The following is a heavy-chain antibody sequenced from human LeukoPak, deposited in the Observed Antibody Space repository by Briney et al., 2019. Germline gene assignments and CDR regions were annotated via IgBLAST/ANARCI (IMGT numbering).Heavy chain of an antibody. CDR1: GFTFSSYA. D-gene: IGHD6-6*01. V-gene: IGHV3-23*01. J-gene: IGHJ4*02. CDR3: AKDRHSSSSDSGYFDY. Sequence: GGSLRLSCAASGFTFSSYAMSWVRQAPGKGLEWVSAISGSGGSTYYADSVKGRFTISRDNSKNTLYLQMNSLRAEDTAVYNCAKDRHSSSSDSGYFDYWGQGTLVTVSS. CDR2: ISGSGGST.